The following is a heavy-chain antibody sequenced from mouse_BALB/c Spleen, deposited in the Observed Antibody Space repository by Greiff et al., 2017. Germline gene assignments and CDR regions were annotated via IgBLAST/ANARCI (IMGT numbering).Heavy chain of an antibody. V-gene: IGHV2-9*02. Sequence: VKLVESGPGLVAPSQSLSITCTVSGFSLTGYGVNWVRQPPGKGLEWLGVIWAGGSTNYNSALMSRLSISKDNSKSQVFLKMNSLQTEDTAMYYCASPHYYGSSYRAMDYWGQGTSVTVSS. CDR2: IWAGGST. D-gene: IGHD1-1*01. J-gene: IGHJ4*01. CDR1: GFSLTGYG. CDR3: ASPHYYGSSYRAMDY.